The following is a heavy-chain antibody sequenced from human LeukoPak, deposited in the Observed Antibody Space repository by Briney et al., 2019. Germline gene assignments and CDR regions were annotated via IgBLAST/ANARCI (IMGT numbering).Heavy chain of an antibody. V-gene: IGHV3-23*03. Sequence: QPGGSLRLSCAASGFTFSSCSMSWVRQAPGKGLEWVSVTSMGGSDTHYADSVKGRFTIFRDNSRDTVFLQMNTLGAEDTAVYFCAKHYYGSGTYLDSWGQGTLVTVSS. CDR1: GFTFSSCS. J-gene: IGHJ4*02. CDR2: TSMGGSDT. CDR3: AKHYYGSGTYLDS. D-gene: IGHD3-10*01.